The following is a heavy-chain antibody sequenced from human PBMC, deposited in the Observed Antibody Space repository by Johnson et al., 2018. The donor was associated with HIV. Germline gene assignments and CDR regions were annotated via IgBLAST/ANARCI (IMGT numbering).Heavy chain of an antibody. V-gene: IGHV3-30*02. J-gene: IGHJ3*02. CDR1: GFTFSSYG. CDR3: ARVLAFDI. CDR2: IRYDGSNK. Sequence: QVQLLESGGGLIQPGGSLRLSCAASGFTFSSYGMYWVRQAPGKGLEWVAFIRYDGSNKYYADSVKGRFTISRDNSKNTLSLQMNSLRAEDTAVYYCARVLAFDIWGQGTMVTVSS.